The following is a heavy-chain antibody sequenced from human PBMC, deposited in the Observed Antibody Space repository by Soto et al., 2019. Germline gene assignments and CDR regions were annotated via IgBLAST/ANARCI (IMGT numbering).Heavy chain of an antibody. V-gene: IGHV4-31*03. D-gene: IGHD3-3*01. CDR3: ASLTIFGVVHVDY. CDR1: GGSISSGGYY. CDR2: IYYSGST. J-gene: IGHJ4*02. Sequence: PSETLSLTCTVSGGSISSGGYYWSWIRQHPGKGLEWIGYIYYSGSTYYNPSLKSRVTISVDTSKNQFSLKLSSVTAADTAVYYCASLTIFGVVHVDYWGQGTLVTVS.